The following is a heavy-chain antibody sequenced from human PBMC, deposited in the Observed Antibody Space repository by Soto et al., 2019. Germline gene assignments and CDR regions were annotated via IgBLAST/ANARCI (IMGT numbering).Heavy chain of an antibody. V-gene: IGHV1-58*01. D-gene: IGHD1-20*01. Sequence: SVKVSCKASGFTFTSSAVQWVRQARGQRLEWIGWIVVGSGNTNYAQKFQERVTVTRDTSIGTAYLELTGLKSDDTAIYYCARDQQKYNPSFYHYYAMDLWGQGTTVTVSS. CDR3: ARDQQKYNPSFYHYYAMDL. J-gene: IGHJ6*02. CDR1: GFTFTSSA. CDR2: IVVGSGNT.